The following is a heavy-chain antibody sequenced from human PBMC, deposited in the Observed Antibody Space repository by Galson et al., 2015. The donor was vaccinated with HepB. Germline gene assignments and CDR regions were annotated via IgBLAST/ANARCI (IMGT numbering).Heavy chain of an antibody. V-gene: IGHV3-15*07. D-gene: IGHD3-16*01. CDR2: IKSKTDGGTT. CDR3: TTGFPYINRDIAIPRKLKPDARYYVGVQMDY. J-gene: IGHJ4*02. Sequence: SLRLSCAASGFTFSNAWMNWVRQAPGKGLEWVGRIKSKTDGGTTDYAAPVKGRFTISRDDSKNTLYLQMNSLETEDTAVYYCTTGFPYINRDIAIPRKLKPDARYYVGVQMDYWGQGTLVTVSS. CDR1: GFTFSNAW.